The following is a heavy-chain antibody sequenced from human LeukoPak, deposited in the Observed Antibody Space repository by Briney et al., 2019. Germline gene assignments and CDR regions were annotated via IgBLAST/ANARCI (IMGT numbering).Heavy chain of an antibody. CDR2: IYYTGVT. Sequence: SETLSLTCTVSGGSISGSSPYWGWIRQPPGKGLEWIGSIYYTGVTFYSPSLKSRVTISVDTSKNQFSLKVISVTAADTAVYYCAREEASAGDYWGQGTLVTVSS. V-gene: IGHV4-39*01. CDR3: AREEASAGDY. D-gene: IGHD6-13*01. J-gene: IGHJ4*02. CDR1: GGSISGSSPY.